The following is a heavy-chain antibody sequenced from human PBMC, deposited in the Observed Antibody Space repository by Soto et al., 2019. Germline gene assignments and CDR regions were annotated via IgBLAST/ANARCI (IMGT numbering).Heavy chain of an antibody. CDR3: AHKYYDILTGYDAFDI. V-gene: IGHV2-5*02. D-gene: IGHD3-9*01. Sequence: QITLKESGPPLVKPTQTLTLTCTFSGFSLSTSGVGVGWIRQPPGKALEWLALIYWDDDKRYSPSLKSRLTITKDTSKNQVVLTMTNMDPVDTATYYCAHKYYDILTGYDAFDIWGQGTMVTVSS. CDR1: GFSLSTSGVG. J-gene: IGHJ3*02. CDR2: IYWDDDK.